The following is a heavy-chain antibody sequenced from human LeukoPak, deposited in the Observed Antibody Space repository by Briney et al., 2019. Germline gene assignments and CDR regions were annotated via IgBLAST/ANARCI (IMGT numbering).Heavy chain of an antibody. Sequence: PGGSLRLSCAASGFTLSTYAMSWARQTPGKGLEWVAATSSSDAGTYHADSVRGRFTISRDNSKNTLYLQMNSLRAEDAAVYFCAKAPVTSCRGAYCYPFDSRGQGTLVTVSS. CDR2: TSSSDAGT. V-gene: IGHV3-23*01. CDR1: GFTLSTYA. D-gene: IGHD2-21*01. CDR3: AKAPVTSCRGAYCYPFDS. J-gene: IGHJ4*02.